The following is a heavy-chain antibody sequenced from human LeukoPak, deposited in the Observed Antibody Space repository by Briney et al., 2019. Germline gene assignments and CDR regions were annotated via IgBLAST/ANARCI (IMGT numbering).Heavy chain of an antibody. CDR1: GFTFSNHW. J-gene: IGHJ4*02. CDR2: IKQDRSEE. D-gene: IGHD3-10*01. CDR3: ARDRPYYHLDY. Sequence: GGSLRLSCAASGFTFSNHWVSWVRQAPGKGLEWEANIKQDRSEEYYVDSVTGRFTISRDHAKNSLYLQMNSLRAEDTAVYYCARDRPYYHLDYSGQGTLVTVSS. V-gene: IGHV3-7*04.